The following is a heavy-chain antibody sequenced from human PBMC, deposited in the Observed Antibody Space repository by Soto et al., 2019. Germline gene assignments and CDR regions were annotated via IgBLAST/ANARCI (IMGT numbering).Heavy chain of an antibody. D-gene: IGHD6-13*01. CDR2: INAANGDT. Sequence: ASVKVSCKASGYSFTSYGIHWVRQAPGQRLEWMGWINAANGDTIYSPTIQGRVTITRDTSASTAYMELSSLRFEDTAVYYCVRRHVSATGIDWFDPWGQGTLVTVSS. J-gene: IGHJ5*02. CDR1: GYSFTSYG. V-gene: IGHV1-3*01. CDR3: VRRHVSATGIDWFDP.